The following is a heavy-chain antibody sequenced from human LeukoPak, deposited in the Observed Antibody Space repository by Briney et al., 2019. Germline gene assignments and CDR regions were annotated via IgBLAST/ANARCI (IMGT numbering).Heavy chain of an antibody. D-gene: IGHD1-26*01. CDR3: ARGKVGTTIENSVLGAAFDI. CDR2: VNPNSGDT. V-gene: IGHV1-8*03. Sequence: ASVKVSCKASGYTFTSYGISWVRQATAQGLEWMGWVNPNSGDTGYAQKFQGRVTITRNTSISTAYMELSSLRSEDTAVYYCARGKVGTTIENSVLGAAFDIWGQGTMVTISS. J-gene: IGHJ3*02. CDR1: GYTFTSYG.